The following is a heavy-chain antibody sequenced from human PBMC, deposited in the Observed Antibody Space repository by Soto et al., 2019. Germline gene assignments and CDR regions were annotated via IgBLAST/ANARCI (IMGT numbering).Heavy chain of an antibody. D-gene: IGHD3-22*01. CDR2: INPSGGST. V-gene: IGHV1-46*03. Sequence: GASVKVSCKASGYTFTSYYMHWVRQAPGQGLEWMGIINPSGGSTSYAQKFQGRVTMTRDTSTSTVYMELSSLRPEDTAVYYCAREGGIVVRLDAFDIWGQGTMVTVSS. CDR3: AREGGIVVRLDAFDI. CDR1: GYTFTSYY. J-gene: IGHJ3*02.